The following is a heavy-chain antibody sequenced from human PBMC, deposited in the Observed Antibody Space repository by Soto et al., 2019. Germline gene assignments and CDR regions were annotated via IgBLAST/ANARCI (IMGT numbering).Heavy chain of an antibody. D-gene: IGHD6-13*01. CDR2: FDPEDGET. CDR3: ATDPAWQQLATDDEYFQH. J-gene: IGHJ1*01. Sequence: ASVKVSFKVSGYTLTELSMHWVRQAPGKGLEWMGGFDPEDGETIYAQKFQGRVTMTEDTSTDTAYMELSSLRSEDTAVYYCATDPAWQQLATDDEYFQHWGQGTLVTVSS. V-gene: IGHV1-24*01. CDR1: GYTLTELS.